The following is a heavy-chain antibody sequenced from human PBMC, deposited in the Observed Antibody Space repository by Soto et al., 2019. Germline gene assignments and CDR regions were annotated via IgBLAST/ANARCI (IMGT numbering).Heavy chain of an antibody. CDR2: IYYTGST. CDR3: ARHPATTVTTSPLFDC. CDR1: GASISSNSYY. Sequence: QLQLQESGPGLEKPSETLSLTCTVSGASISSNSYYWGWIRQPPGKGLEWIGSIYYTGSTYYNPYFQSRVTISGDTSKYQLALKLRSVTAAYTAVYYCARHPATTVTTSPLFDCWGQGTLVTVSS. V-gene: IGHV4-39*01. D-gene: IGHD4-17*01. J-gene: IGHJ4*02.